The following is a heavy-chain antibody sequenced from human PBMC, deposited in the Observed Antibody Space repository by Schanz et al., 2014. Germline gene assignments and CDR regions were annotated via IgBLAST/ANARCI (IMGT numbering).Heavy chain of an antibody. V-gene: IGHV3-23*04. Sequence: EVQLVESGGGVVQPGRSLRLSCAASGFTFSSYWMHWVRQVPGKGLEWVSAISGSGGSTYYADSVKGRFTISRDNSKNTLYLQMNSLRAEDTAVYYCAKGRFGELSAFDIWGQGTMVTVSS. CDR2: ISGSGGST. CDR3: AKGRFGELSAFDI. D-gene: IGHD3-10*01. CDR1: GFTFSSYW. J-gene: IGHJ3*02.